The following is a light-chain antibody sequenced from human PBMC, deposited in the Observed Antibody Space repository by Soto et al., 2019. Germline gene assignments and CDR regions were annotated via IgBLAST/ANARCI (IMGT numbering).Light chain of an antibody. V-gene: IGKV4-1*01. CDR1: QSVLYSSNDKNY. J-gene: IGKJ2*01. CDR2: WAS. CDR3: QQYYSSPDT. Sequence: DIVMTQSPDSLAVSLGERATINCKSSQSVLYSSNDKNYVAWYQQKAGQPPKLLIYWASTRESGVPDRFIGSASGTDFTLTISSLQAGDVAVYYCQQYYSSPDTFGQGTKLEIK.